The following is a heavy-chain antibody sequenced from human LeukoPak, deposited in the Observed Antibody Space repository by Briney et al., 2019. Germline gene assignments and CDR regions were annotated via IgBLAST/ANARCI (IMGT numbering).Heavy chain of an antibody. V-gene: IGHV1-18*01. Sequence: EASVKVSCKASGYTFTSYGISWVRQAPGQGLEWMGWISAYNGNINYAQKLQGRVTMTTDTPTSTAYMELRSLRSEDTAVYYCARGSPACTNGVCYRSGVFDYWGQGTLVTVSS. CDR1: GYTFTSYG. J-gene: IGHJ4*02. D-gene: IGHD2-8*01. CDR2: ISAYNGNI. CDR3: ARGSPACTNGVCYRSGVFDY.